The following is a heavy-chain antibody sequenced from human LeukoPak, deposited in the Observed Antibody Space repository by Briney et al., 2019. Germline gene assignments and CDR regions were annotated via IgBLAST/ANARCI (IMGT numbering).Heavy chain of an antibody. J-gene: IGHJ4*02. Sequence: GGSLRLSCAASGFTFSSYEMNWVRQAPGKGLEWVSYISSSGSTIYYADSVKGRFTISRDNAKNSLYLQMNSLRAEDTAVYYCARDRVLLWFSSLDLREGYFDYWGQGTLVTVSS. CDR1: GFTFSSYE. CDR3: ARDRVLLWFSSLDLREGYFDY. V-gene: IGHV3-48*03. CDR2: ISSSGSTI. D-gene: IGHD3-10*01.